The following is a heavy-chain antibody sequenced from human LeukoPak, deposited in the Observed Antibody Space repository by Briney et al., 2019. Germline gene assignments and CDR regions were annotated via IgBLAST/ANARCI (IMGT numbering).Heavy chain of an antibody. V-gene: IGHV1-2*02. CDR2: INPNSGGT. CDR1: GYTFTGYY. Sequence: GASVKVSCKASGYTFTGYYMHWVRQAPGQGLEWMGWINPNSGGTNYAQKFQGGVTMTRDTSISTAYMELSSLRSDDTAVYYCARVGAYYDSSAWFDFWGQGTLVTVSS. D-gene: IGHD3-22*01. CDR3: ARVGAYYDSSAWFDF. J-gene: IGHJ4*02.